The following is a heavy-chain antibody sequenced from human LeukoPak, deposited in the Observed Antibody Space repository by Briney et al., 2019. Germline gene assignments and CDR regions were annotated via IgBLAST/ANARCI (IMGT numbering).Heavy chain of an antibody. D-gene: IGHD3-16*01. J-gene: IGHJ4*02. V-gene: IGHV4-59*08. CDR1: GGSISSYY. CDR2: IYYSGST. CDR3: ARHAGERELSWDCFDY. Sequence: PSETLSLTCTVSGGSISSYYWSWIRQPPGKRLEWIGYIYYSGSTNYNPSLKSRVTISVDTSKNQFSLKLSSVTAADTAVYYCARHAGERELSWDCFDYWGQGTLVTVSS.